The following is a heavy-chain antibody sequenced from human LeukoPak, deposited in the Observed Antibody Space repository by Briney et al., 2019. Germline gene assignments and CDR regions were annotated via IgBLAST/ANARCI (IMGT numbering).Heavy chain of an antibody. J-gene: IGHJ4*02. CDR1: GLTAADYG. CDR2: INWSGEST. CDR3: ARDLSSSWYSLDY. Sequence: PGGSLRLSCAASGLTAADYGMSWVRQAPGKGLEWVSGINWSGESTGYADSVKGRFTISRDNAENDLYLQMNSLTAEDTARYYCARDLSSSWYSLDYWGRGTLVTVSS. D-gene: IGHD6-13*01. V-gene: IGHV3-20*04.